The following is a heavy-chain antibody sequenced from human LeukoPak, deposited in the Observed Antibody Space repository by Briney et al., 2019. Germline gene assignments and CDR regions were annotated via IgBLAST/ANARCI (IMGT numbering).Heavy chain of an antibody. CDR3: ARDLSPPKICGSGSYYNVEPTWFDP. CDR2: IKQDGSEK. V-gene: IGHV3-7*01. J-gene: IGHJ5*02. D-gene: IGHD3-10*01. Sequence: GGSLRLSCAASGFTFSSYWMSWVRQAPGKGLEWVANIKQDGSEKYYVDSVKGRFTISRDNAKNSLYLQMNSLRAEDTAVYYCARDLSPPKICGSGSYYNVEPTWFDPWGQGTLVTVSS. CDR1: GFTFSSYW.